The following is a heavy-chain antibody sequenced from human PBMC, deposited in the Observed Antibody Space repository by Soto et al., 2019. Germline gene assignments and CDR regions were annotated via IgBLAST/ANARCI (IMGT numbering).Heavy chain of an antibody. V-gene: IGHV1-18*01. CDR1: GYTFINYG. J-gene: IGHJ3*02. Sequence: QVQLVQSGAEVKKPGASVRVSCTTSGYTFINYGITWVRQAPGQGLEWMGWLSAYNGDTSSSEKLQDRFTMTTDTSTNTVYMDLRSLRSDDTAVYYCARWSAIVGGAEALDIWGQGTMVIVSS. CDR3: ARWSAIVGGAEALDI. D-gene: IGHD1-26*01. CDR2: LSAYNGDT.